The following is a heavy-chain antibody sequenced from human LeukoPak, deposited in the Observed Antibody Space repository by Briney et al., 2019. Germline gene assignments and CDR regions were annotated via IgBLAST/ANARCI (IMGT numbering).Heavy chain of an antibody. CDR1: GFTFSDHY. D-gene: IGHD4-17*01. Sequence: GGSLRLSCAASGFTFSDHYMDWVRQAPGKGLEWVGRTRNKAKSYTTEYAASVKGRFTISRDGSKSSLYLQMRSLKTEDTAVYYCTRVTTLTDYYYDYWGQGTLVTVSS. V-gene: IGHV3-72*01. J-gene: IGHJ4*02. CDR2: TRNKAKSYTT. CDR3: TRVTTLTDYYYDY.